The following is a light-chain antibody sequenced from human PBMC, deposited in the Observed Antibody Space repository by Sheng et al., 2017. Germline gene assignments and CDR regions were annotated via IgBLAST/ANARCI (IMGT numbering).Light chain of an antibody. CDR1: QTIGKY. J-gene: IGKJ1*01. V-gene: IGKV1-39*01. Sequence: DIQMTQSPSSLSASVGDRVTITCRASQTIGKYLNWYQQRPGKAPNLLIYAASSLQSGVPPRFSGSGSGTDFTLTISSLEPEDFATYYCLQTYNTPPWTFGQGTKVEIK. CDR3: LQTYNTPPWT. CDR2: AAS.